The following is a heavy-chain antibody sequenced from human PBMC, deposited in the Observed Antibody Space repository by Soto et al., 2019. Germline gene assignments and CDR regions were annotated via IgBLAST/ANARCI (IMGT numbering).Heavy chain of an antibody. D-gene: IGHD2-2*03. J-gene: IGHJ6*02. CDR1: GFTFSSYW. V-gene: IGHV3-7*01. CDR3: AAGLLDIVLVPDYYGMDV. CDR2: IKQDGSEK. Sequence: GSLRLSCAASGFTFSSYWMSWVRQAPGKGLEWVANIKQDGSEKYYVDSVKGRFTISRDNAKNSLYLQMNSLRAEDTAVYYCAAGLLDIVLVPDYYGMDVWGQGTTVTVSS.